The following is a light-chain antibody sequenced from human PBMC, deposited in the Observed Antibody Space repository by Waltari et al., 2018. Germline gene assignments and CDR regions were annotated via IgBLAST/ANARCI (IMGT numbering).Light chain of an antibody. CDR1: SSNVGNNY. J-gene: IGLJ3*02. CDR3: ATWDDSLNSWV. Sequence: QPVLTLPPSASGTPGQVVSFSCSGSSSNVGNNYVYWYQQLPGTAPKLLIYKNDQRPSGVPDRFFGSKSGTSASLVISGLRSEDEGHYTCATWDDSLNSWVFGGGTKLTI. CDR2: KND. V-gene: IGLV1-47*01.